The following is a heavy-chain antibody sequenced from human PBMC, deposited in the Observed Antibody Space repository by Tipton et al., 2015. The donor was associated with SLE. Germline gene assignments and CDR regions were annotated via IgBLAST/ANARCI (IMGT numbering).Heavy chain of an antibody. Sequence: TLSLTCIVSGASISSRAYYWGCIRQSPGKGLEWIGSVYDSGITYYSPSLKSRVTISVDTSNNQFSLELSSVTAADTAVYYCARRHYSGPFDSWGQGTLVTVSS. CDR1: GASISSRAYY. CDR3: ARRHYSGPFDS. D-gene: IGHD5-12*01. CDR2: VYDSGIT. J-gene: IGHJ4*02. V-gene: IGHV4-39*07.